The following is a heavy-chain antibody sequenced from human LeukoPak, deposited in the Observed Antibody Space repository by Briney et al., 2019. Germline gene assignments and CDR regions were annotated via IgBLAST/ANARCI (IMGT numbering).Heavy chain of an antibody. CDR2: INDRGGYI. D-gene: IGHD5-18*01. CDR1: GFTFSMYS. J-gene: IGHJ6*03. Sequence: GGSLRLSCAASGFTFSMYSMAWVRQAPGKGLEWVSVINDRGGYIQDADSVKGRFTIARDNSQNTLFLQMDSLRAEDTAVYYCAKDPLPIQLWLGYYMDVWGKGTTVTVSS. CDR3: AKDPLPIQLWLGYYMDV. V-gene: IGHV3-23*01.